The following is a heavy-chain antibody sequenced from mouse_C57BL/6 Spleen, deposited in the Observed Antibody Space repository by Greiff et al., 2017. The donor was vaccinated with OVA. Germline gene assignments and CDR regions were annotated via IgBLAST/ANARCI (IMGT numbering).Heavy chain of an antibody. V-gene: IGHV1-15*01. CDR3: TRWNY. J-gene: IGHJ2*01. CDR2: FDPDTGGT. CDR1: GYTFTDYE. Sequence: QVKLQQSGAELVRPGVSVTLSCKASGYTFTDYELHWVKQTPVHGLEWFGAFDPDTGGTASNQPLKGKTILTADQSYSHFYMELRSLTTEDSAVYCCTRWNYWGQGTTLTVSA.